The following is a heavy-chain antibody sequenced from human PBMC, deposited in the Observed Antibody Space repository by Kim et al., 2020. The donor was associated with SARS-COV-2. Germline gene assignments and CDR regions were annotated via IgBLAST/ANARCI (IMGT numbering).Heavy chain of an antibody. CDR1: GFTFSSYA. V-gene: IGHV3-23*01. CDR3: AKDMGKEGCGYDRWCGYFDY. CDR2: ISGSGGST. D-gene: IGHD5-12*01. J-gene: IGHJ4*02. Sequence: GGSLRLSCAASGFTFSSYAMTWVRQAPGKGLEWGSAISGSGGSTYYADSVKGRFTISRDNSKNTLYLQMNSLRAEDTAVYYCAKDMGKEGCGYDRWCGYFDYWGQGTLVTVSS.